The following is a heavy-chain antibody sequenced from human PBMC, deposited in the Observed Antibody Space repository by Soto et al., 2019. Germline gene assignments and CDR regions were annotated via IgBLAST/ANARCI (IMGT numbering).Heavy chain of an antibody. D-gene: IGHD4-17*01. J-gene: IGHJ6*02. Sequence: GGSLRLSCTASGFTFGDYAMSWFRQAPGKGLEWVGFIRSKAYGGTTEYAASVKGRFTISRDDSKSIAYLQMNSLKTEDTAVYYCTTEERYGDYLKYYYGMDAWGQGTTVTVSS. V-gene: IGHV3-49*03. CDR3: TTEERYGDYLKYYYGMDA. CDR2: IRSKAYGGTT. CDR1: GFTFGDYA.